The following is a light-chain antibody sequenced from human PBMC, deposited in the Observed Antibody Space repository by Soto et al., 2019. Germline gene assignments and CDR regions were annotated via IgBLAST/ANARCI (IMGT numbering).Light chain of an antibody. CDR3: QQYNSYRT. V-gene: IGKV1-5*03. Sequence: DLQMTQSPSTLSASVGDRVTITCRASQSISSWLAWYQQKPGKAPKLLIYKASSLESGVPSRFSGRGSGTEFTLTISSLQPDDFATYYCQQYNSYRTFGQGTKVEIK. CDR1: QSISSW. J-gene: IGKJ1*01. CDR2: KAS.